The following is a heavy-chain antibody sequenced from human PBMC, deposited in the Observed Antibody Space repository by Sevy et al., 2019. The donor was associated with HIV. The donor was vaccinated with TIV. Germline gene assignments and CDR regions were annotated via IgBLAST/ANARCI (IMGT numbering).Heavy chain of an antibody. Sequence: ASVKVSCKASGFTFASYDIYWVRQATGQGLEWMGWMNTNTGNTGFAQKFQGRVTMTRNTSITTAYMELSNLGSEDTAVYYCARVGVWYLRYGMDNWGQGTMVTVSS. D-gene: IGHD6-19*01. V-gene: IGHV1-8*02. CDR1: GFTFASYD. CDR2: MNTNTGNT. CDR3: ARVGVWYLRYGMDN. J-gene: IGHJ6*02.